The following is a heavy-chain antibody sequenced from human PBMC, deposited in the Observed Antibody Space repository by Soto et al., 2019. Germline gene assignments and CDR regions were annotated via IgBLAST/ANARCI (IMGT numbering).Heavy chain of an antibody. CDR1: GYTFTSYA. J-gene: IGHJ4*02. CDR3: ARGLVRAVITHFDY. CDR2: IDPFSGDT. V-gene: IGHV1-18*01. D-gene: IGHD3-10*01. Sequence: QVRLVQSGAEVKKPGASVRVSCKPSGYTFTSYAITWVRQAPGQGLEWLGWIDPFSGDTTYSRKFQGRVTMTTETSTSTAYMELRSLRFDDAAVYYCARGLVRAVITHFDYWGQGTLVTVSS.